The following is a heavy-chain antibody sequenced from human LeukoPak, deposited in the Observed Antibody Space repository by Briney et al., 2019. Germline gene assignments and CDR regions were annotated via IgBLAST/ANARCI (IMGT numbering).Heavy chain of an antibody. CDR3: ASSDIVVVPAAMRPTRGGNWFDP. CDR1: GGSFSGYY. Sequence: KPSETLSLTCAVYGGSFSGYYWSWIRQPPGKGLEWIGEINHSGSTNYNPSLKSRVTISVDTSKNQFSLKLSSVTAADTAVYYCASSDIVVVPAAMRPTRGGNWFDPWGQGTLVTVSS. D-gene: IGHD2-2*01. V-gene: IGHV4-34*01. CDR2: INHSGST. J-gene: IGHJ5*02.